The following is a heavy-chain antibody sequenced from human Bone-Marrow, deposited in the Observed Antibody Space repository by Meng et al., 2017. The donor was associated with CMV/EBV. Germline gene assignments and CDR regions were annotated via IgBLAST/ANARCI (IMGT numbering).Heavy chain of an antibody. CDR3: ARGPYYYDSSGYLDY. CDR2: IIPIFGIA. Sequence: SVKVSCKASGGTFSSYAISWVRQAPGQGLEWMGGIIPIFGIANYAQKFQGRVTITADKSTSTAYMELSSLRSEDTAVYYCARGPYYYDSSGYLDYWGQGTLVTVSS. CDR1: GGTFSSYA. D-gene: IGHD3-22*01. V-gene: IGHV1-69*10. J-gene: IGHJ4*02.